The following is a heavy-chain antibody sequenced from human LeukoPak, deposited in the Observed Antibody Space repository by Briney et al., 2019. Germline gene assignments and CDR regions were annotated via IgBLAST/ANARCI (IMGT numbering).Heavy chain of an antibody. J-gene: IGHJ4*02. CDR3: AKAHYGDYAYYFVY. D-gene: IGHD4-17*01. CDR1: GFTFDDYA. CDR2: ISWNSGSI. V-gene: IGHV3-9*01. Sequence: PGGSLRLSCAASGFTFDDYAMHWVRQAPGKGLEWVSGISWNSGSIGYADSVKGRFTISRDNAKNSLYLQMNSLRAEDTALYYCAKAHYGDYAYYFVYWGQGTLVTVSS.